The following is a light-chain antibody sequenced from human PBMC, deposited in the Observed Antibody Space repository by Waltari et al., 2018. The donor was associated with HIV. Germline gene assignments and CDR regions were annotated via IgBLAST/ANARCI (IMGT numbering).Light chain of an antibody. Sequence: QSVLTQPPSASGTVGQRVTISCSGGRSNIGSNSVNWYKQVPGTAPKLLIFSDNQLPSGVPARFSGSKSGTPASLAISGLQSDDEADYYCGSWDDNLNGLFGGGTKLTVL. J-gene: IGLJ2*01. CDR3: GSWDDNLNGL. CDR1: RSNIGSNS. V-gene: IGLV1-44*01. CDR2: SDN.